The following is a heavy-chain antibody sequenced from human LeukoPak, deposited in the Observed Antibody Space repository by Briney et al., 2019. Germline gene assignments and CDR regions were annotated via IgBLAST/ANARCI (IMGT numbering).Heavy chain of an antibody. Sequence: GGSLRLSCAASGFTFSSYAMHWVRQAPGKGLEWVAAISYDGSNKYYADSVKGRFTISRDNSKNTLYLQMNSLRAEDTAVYYCARAGYSYAEPISDYWGQGTLVTVSS. V-gene: IGHV3-30*04. D-gene: IGHD5-18*01. J-gene: IGHJ4*02. CDR3: ARAGYSYAEPISDY. CDR1: GFTFSSYA. CDR2: ISYDGSNK.